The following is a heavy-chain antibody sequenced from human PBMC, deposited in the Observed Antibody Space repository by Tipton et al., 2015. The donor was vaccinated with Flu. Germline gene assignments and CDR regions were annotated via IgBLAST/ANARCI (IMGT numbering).Heavy chain of an antibody. V-gene: IGHV4-38-2*02. D-gene: IGHD4-11*01. CDR1: GDSIRSDYY. CDR2: INHYWNT. J-gene: IGHJ5*02. Sequence: TLSLTCMVSGDSIRSDYYWGWIRQPPGGGLEWIASINHYWNTYHNPSLKSRVTVSVDRSRNHFSLKLISVTATDTAVYYCARRDFSNYVSDPKNWFDRWGQGILVTVSS. CDR3: ARRDFSNYVSDPKNWFDR.